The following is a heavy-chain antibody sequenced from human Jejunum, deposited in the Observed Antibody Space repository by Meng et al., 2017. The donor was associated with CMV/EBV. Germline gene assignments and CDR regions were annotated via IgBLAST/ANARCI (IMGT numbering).Heavy chain of an antibody. J-gene: IGHJ4*02. CDR2: VYHRGDT. CDR1: GDSISSYIR. Sequence: QVQLQGSGPGLVKPSGTLSLTCTVSGDSISSYIRWSWVRQPPGKGLEWIGEVYHRGDTNYNPSLKSRVDISVDKSKNQFYLSLFSVTAADTAVYYCGRDQGRELINHWGQGTLVTVSS. CDR3: GRDQGRELINH. D-gene: IGHD1-7*01. V-gene: IGHV4-4*02.